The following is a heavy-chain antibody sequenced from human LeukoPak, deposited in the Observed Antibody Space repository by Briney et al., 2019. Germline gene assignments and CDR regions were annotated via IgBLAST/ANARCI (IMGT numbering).Heavy chain of an antibody. Sequence: PSVTLSLTCSVSGGSISSSDYYWGWIRQPPGKGLEWIGSIYFSGSTYYNPSLRRRVSISVDTSKNQFSLRLTSVTAADTAVYYCAREPHPYSSSSVNWFDPWGQGTLVTVSS. J-gene: IGHJ5*02. V-gene: IGHV4-39*07. CDR1: GGSISSSDYY. CDR2: IYFSGST. D-gene: IGHD6-6*01. CDR3: AREPHPYSSSSVNWFDP.